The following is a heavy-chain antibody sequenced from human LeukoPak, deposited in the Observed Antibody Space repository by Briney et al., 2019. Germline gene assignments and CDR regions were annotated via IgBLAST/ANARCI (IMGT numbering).Heavy chain of an antibody. J-gene: IGHJ4*02. CDR3: ACGSSGWYYFDY. D-gene: IGHD6-19*01. Sequence: SVKVSCKASGGTFSSYAISWVRQAPGQGLEWMGRIIPILGIANYAQKFQGRVTITADKSTSTAYMELSSLRSEDTAVYYCACGSSGWYYFDYWGQGTLVTVSS. V-gene: IGHV1-69*04. CDR1: GGTFSSYA. CDR2: IIPILGIA.